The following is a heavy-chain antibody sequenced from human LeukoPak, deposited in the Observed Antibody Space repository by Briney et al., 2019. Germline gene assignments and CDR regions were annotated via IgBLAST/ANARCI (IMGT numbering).Heavy chain of an antibody. CDR1: GFTFSSYG. CDR3: AKATSGWYGFDY. Sequence: GGSLRLSCEASGFTFSSYGMHWVRQAPGKGLEWVAVISYDESTILYADSVKGRFTISRDNSKSTLFLGMNSLRPEDSAVYYCAKATSGWYGFDYWGQGTLVTVSS. D-gene: IGHD6-19*01. CDR2: ISYDESTI. V-gene: IGHV3-30*18. J-gene: IGHJ4*02.